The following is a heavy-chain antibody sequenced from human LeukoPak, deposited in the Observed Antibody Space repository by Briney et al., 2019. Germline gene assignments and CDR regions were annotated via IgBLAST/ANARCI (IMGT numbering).Heavy chain of an antibody. CDR3: ARVPVGYCSSTSCYGVSDY. CDR1: GGSFSGYY. CDR2: INHSGST. J-gene: IGHJ4*02. Sequence: PSETLSLTCAVYGGSFSGYYWSWIGQPPGKGLEWIGEINHSGSTNYNPSLKSRVTISVDTSKNQFSLKLSSVTAADTAVYYCARVPVGYCSSTSCYGVSDYWGQGTLVTVSS. V-gene: IGHV4-34*01. D-gene: IGHD2-2*01.